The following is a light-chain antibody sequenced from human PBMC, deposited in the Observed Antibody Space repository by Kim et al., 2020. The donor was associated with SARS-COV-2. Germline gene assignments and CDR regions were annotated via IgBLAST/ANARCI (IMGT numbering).Light chain of an antibody. CDR1: SLRNFF. J-gene: IGLJ2*01. V-gene: IGLV3-19*01. CDR2: GKN. Sequence: ALGQTVRITCQGDSLRNFFASWYQQKPGQAPLLVIYGKNNRPPGIPDRFSGSSLGNTASLIITGTQAGDEADYYCNSRDSNTNQVVFGGGTQLTVL. CDR3: NSRDSNTNQVV.